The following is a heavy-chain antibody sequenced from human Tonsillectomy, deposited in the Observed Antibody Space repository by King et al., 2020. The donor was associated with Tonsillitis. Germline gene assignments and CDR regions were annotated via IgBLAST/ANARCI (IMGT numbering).Heavy chain of an antibody. D-gene: IGHD6-13*01. V-gene: IGHV1-46*01. J-gene: IGHJ4*02. CDR2: INPSGGST. Sequence: QLVQSGAEVKKPGASVKVSCKASGYTFTTYYMHWVRQAPGQGLEWMGIINPSGGSTSYAQRFQGRVTMTRDTSTSTVYMELSSLRSDDTAVYCCARVRASSWSPFDYWGQGTLVTVSS. CDR3: ARVRASSWSPFDY. CDR1: GYTFTTYY.